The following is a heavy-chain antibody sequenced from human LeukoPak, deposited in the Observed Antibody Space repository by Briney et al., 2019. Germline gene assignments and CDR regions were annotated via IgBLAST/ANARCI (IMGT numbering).Heavy chain of an antibody. D-gene: IGHD3-3*01. CDR2: VHYSGST. J-gene: IGHJ6*03. CDR3: ARDVPYYDFWSGSEFGYYYYYYMDV. V-gene: IGHV4-34*11. Sequence: SETLSLTCAVYGGSFSGYYWSWIRQPPGKGLEWIGFVHYSGSTHYNPSLKSRVTISVDTSKNQFSLKLSSVTAADTAVYYCARDVPYYDFWSGSEFGYYYYYYMDVWGKGTTVTVSS. CDR1: GGSFSGYY.